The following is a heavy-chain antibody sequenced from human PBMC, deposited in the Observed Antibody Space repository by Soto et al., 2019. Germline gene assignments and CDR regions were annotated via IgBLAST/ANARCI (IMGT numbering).Heavy chain of an antibody. Sequence: ASVKVSCKASGYTITSDYMNWLRQAPGQGLEWMGIINPSGGSTSYAQKFQGRVTMTGDTSTSTVYMELSSLRSDDTAVYYCARSVTADYWGQGTLVTVSS. J-gene: IGHJ4*02. D-gene: IGHD4-4*01. CDR2: INPSGGST. CDR1: GYTITSDY. CDR3: ARSVTADY. V-gene: IGHV1-46*03.